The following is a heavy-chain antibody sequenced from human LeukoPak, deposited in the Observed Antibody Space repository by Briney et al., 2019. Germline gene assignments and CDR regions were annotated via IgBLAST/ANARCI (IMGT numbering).Heavy chain of an antibody. D-gene: IGHD3-22*01. CDR1: GFTFNSYS. Sequence: YPGGSLRLSCAASGFTFNSYSMIWVRQAPGEGLEWISSISSSGATISYADSVRGRFTISRDNAKNSLYLQMNSLRAEDTAVYYCAKAQRITMIVVVTDAFDIWGQGTMVTVSS. V-gene: IGHV3-48*01. CDR2: ISSSGATI. CDR3: AKAQRITMIVVVTDAFDI. J-gene: IGHJ3*02.